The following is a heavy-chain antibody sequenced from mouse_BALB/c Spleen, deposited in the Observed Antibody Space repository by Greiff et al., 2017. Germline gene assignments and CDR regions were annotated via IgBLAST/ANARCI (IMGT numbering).Heavy chain of an antibody. Sequence: EVQLVESGPGLVKPSQSLSLTCTVTGYSITSDYAWNWIRQFPGNKLEWMGYISYSGSTSYNPSLKSRISITRDTSKNQFFLQLNSVTTEDTATYYCARERAFAYWGQGTLVTVSA. D-gene: IGHD3-3*01. CDR1: GYSITSDYA. CDR3: ARERAFAY. V-gene: IGHV3-2*02. J-gene: IGHJ3*01. CDR2: ISYSGST.